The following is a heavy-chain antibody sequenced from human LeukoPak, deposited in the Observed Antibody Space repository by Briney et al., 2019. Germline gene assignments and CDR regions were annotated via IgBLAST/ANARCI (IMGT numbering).Heavy chain of an antibody. CDR1: GFTFSSYS. V-gene: IGHV3-48*04. J-gene: IGHJ4*02. Sequence: PGGSLRLSCAASGFTFSSYSMNWVRQAPGKGLEWVSYISSSSSTIYYADSVKGRFTISRDNAKNSLYLQMNSLRAEDTAVYYCVRDSGRGGDYWGQGTLVTVSS. CDR3: VRDSGRGGDY. CDR2: ISSSSSTI. D-gene: IGHD3-10*01.